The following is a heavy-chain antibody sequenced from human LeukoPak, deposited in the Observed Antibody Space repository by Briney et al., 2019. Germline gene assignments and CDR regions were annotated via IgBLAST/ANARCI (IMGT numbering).Heavy chain of an antibody. Sequence: PGGSLRLSCAASGFTFSSYSMNWVRQAPGKGLEWVSSISSSSSYIYYADSVKGRFTISRDNSKNTLYLQMNSLRAEDTAVYYCAKRTAAGTDGMDVWGQGTTVTVSS. D-gene: IGHD6-13*01. CDR3: AKRTAAGTDGMDV. V-gene: IGHV3-21*04. J-gene: IGHJ6*02. CDR1: GFTFSSYS. CDR2: ISSSSSYI.